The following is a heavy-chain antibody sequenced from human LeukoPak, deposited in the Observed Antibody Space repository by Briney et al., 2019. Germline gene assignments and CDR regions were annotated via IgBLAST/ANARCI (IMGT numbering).Heavy chain of an antibody. V-gene: IGHV4-38-2*02. J-gene: IGHJ4*02. D-gene: IGHD3-22*01. CDR2: IYHSGST. CDR1: GYSISSGYY. Sequence: KPSETLSLTCTVSGYSISSGYYWGWIRQPPGKGLEWIGSIYHSGSTYYNPSLKSRVTISVDTSKNQFSLKLSSVTAADTAVYYCARDVRAGITMIVVVITPNPYYFDYWGQGTLVTVSS. CDR3: ARDVRAGITMIVVVITPNPYYFDY.